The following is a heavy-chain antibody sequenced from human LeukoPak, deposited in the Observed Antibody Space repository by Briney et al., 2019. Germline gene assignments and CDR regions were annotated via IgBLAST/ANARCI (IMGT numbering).Heavy chain of an antibody. Sequence: SETLSLTCTVSVGSISSSSYYWGWIRQPPGKGLEWIGSIYYSGSTYYNPSLKSRVTISVDTSTNQFSLKPSTVTAADTAVYYCARHPTGVLRYFDWLFHEFDYWGQGTLVTVSS. CDR2: IYYSGST. CDR3: ARHPTGVLRYFDWLFHEFDY. CDR1: VGSISSSSYY. D-gene: IGHD3-9*01. V-gene: IGHV4-39*01. J-gene: IGHJ4*02.